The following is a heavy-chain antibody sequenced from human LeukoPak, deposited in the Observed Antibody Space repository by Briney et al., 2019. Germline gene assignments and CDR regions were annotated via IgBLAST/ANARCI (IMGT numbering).Heavy chain of an antibody. CDR1: GGSFSGYY. D-gene: IGHD3-10*01. Sequence: SETLSLTCAVYGGSFSGYYWSWIRQPPGKGLEWIGEINHSGRTSYNPSLKSRVTISADTSKNQFSLRMTSLTAADTAVYYCARGIRGVIITTNYYNMDVWGPGTTVTVSS. CDR3: ARGIRGVIITTNYYNMDV. V-gene: IGHV4-34*01. CDR2: INHSGRT. J-gene: IGHJ6*03.